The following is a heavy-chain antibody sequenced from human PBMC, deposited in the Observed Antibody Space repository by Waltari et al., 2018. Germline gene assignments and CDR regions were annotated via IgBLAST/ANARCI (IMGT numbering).Heavy chain of an antibody. CDR1: GFTLSNYA. CDR2: ISYEGRKK. V-gene: IGHV3-30*04. Sequence: QVQVVESGGAVVQPGGSLRLSCAVSGFTLSNYAMHLVRQAPGKGREWVSSISYEGRKKYAAGSVKGRFTVSRDNSNSTIYLHMNILKTDDTAVYYCARDGLEYSGYPGTYYYYMDVWGKGTTVTVSS. D-gene: IGHD5-12*01. CDR3: ARDGLEYSGYPGTYYYYMDV. J-gene: IGHJ6*03.